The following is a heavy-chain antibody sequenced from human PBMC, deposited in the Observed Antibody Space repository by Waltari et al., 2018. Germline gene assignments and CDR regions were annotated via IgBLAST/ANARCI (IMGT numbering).Heavy chain of an antibody. D-gene: IGHD6-19*01. CDR3: ARVSQQWLVVDY. Sequence: EVQLVEAGGGLVQPGGSLRLSCAASGFTFSSFWMHWLRQAPGKGLVGVSRMNRDGSSTNYADSVKGRFTMSRDNVKNTLSLQMNSLRAEDTAVYYCARVSQQWLVVDYWGQGTLVTVSS. V-gene: IGHV3-74*01. CDR2: MNRDGSST. CDR1: GFTFSSFW. J-gene: IGHJ4*02.